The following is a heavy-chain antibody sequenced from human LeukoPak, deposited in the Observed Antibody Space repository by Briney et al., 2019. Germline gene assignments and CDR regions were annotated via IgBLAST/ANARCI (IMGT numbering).Heavy chain of an antibody. V-gene: IGHV3-7*01. CDR2: IKEDGSEM. Sequence: GGSLRLSCVASGFTFSSYWMSWVRQAPGKGLEWVANIKEDGSEMYYVDSVKGRFTISRDNAKNSLYLQMNSLRAEDTAVYYCARDLYRIVVVPHYFDYWGQGTLVTVSS. CDR3: ARDLYRIVVVPHYFDY. CDR1: GFTFSSYW. J-gene: IGHJ4*02. D-gene: IGHD3-22*01.